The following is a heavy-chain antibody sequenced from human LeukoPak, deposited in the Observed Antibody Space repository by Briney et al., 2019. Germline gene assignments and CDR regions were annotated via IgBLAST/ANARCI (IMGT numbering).Heavy chain of an antibody. Sequence: GGSLRLSCTASGFTFGDYAMSWFRQAPGKGLEWVGFIRSKAYGGTTEYAASVKGRFTISRDDSKSIAYLQMNSLKTEDTAVYYCTRKTYSSSWYYFDYGGQETLVPVSS. CDR2: IRSKAYGGTT. D-gene: IGHD6-13*01. CDR1: GFTFGDYA. J-gene: IGHJ4*02. CDR3: TRKTYSSSWYYFDY. V-gene: IGHV3-49*03.